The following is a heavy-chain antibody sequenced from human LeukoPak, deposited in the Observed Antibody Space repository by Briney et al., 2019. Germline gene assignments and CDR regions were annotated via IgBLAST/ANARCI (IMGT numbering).Heavy chain of an antibody. CDR3: AREPTYYYDSSGYYPYFDY. D-gene: IGHD3-22*01. CDR1: GFTFSSYW. J-gene: IGHJ4*02. V-gene: IGHV3-7*01. Sequence: GGSLRLSCAASGFTFSSYWMSWVRQAPGKGLEWVANIKQDGSEKYYVDSVKGRFTISRDNAKNSLYLQMNSLRAEDTAVYYCAREPTYYYDSSGYYPYFDYWGQRTLVTVSS. CDR2: IKQDGSEK.